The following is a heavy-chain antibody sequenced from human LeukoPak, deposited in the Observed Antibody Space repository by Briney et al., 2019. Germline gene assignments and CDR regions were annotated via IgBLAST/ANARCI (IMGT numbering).Heavy chain of an antibody. V-gene: IGHV3-30*04. CDR2: ISNDGSRK. CDR3: ARDRAWNYFDY. Sequence: GTSLRLSCAASGFTFSSYAMHWVRQAPGKGLEWVAIISNDGSRKYYGHSVEGRFTISRDNSKNTLYLQMDSLRAEDTAVYYCARDRAWNYFDYWGQGTLVTVSS. J-gene: IGHJ4*02. CDR1: GFTFSSYA. D-gene: IGHD3-3*01.